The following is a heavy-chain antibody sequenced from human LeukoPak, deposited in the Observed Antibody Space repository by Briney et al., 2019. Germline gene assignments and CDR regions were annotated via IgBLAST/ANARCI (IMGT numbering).Heavy chain of an antibody. CDR1: GFTFSSYW. V-gene: IGHV3-7*01. CDR3: ARELTTVNYGMDV. Sequence: GGSLRLSCAASGFTFSSYWMTWVRQAPGKGLEWVANIDQGGSEKQYVDAVKGRFTISRDNAKNSLYLQMNSLRAEDTAVYYCARELTTVNYGMDVWGQGTTVTVSS. D-gene: IGHD4-17*01. J-gene: IGHJ6*02. CDR2: IDQGGSEK.